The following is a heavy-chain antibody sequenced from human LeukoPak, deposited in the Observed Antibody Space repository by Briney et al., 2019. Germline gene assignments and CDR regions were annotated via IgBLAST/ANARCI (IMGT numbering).Heavy chain of an antibody. V-gene: IGHV3-23*01. CDR2: IIGSGRTT. CDR1: GFTFSSYV. D-gene: IGHD2-2*01. Sequence: PGGSLRLSCAASGFTFSSYVMSWVRQVPGKGLEWVSGIIGSGRTTYYADSVKGRSTISRDNAKNTLYLQMNSLRAEDTAVYYCARNTRTSFDIWGQGTLVTVSS. CDR3: ARNTRTSFDI. J-gene: IGHJ4*02.